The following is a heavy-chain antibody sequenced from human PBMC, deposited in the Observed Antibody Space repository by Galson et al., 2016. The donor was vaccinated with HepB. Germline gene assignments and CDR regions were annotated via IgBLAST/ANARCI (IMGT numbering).Heavy chain of an antibody. D-gene: IGHD6-13*01. CDR1: GFTFRMYS. Sequence: SLRLSCAASGFTFRMYSIHWMRQAPGKGLEWVAVISGSGRHEHYADSVKGRLSISRDNSRNTLYLQMNSLRAEDTAGYYCAKDSGIAAPRGVHYYYGMDVWGKGTTVTVSS. V-gene: IGHV3-30*04. CDR2: ISGSGRHE. CDR3: AKDSGIAAPRGVHYYYGMDV. J-gene: IGHJ6*04.